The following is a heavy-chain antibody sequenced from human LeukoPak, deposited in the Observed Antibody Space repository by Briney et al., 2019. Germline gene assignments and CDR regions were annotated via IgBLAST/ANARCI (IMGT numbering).Heavy chain of an antibody. CDR2: IYYSGST. D-gene: IGHD2-2*01. J-gene: IGHJ3*02. CDR1: GGSISSYY. V-gene: IGHV4-59*12. Sequence: SETLSLTCTVSGGSISSYYWSWIRQPPGKGLEWIGYIYYSGSTNYNPSLKSRVTMSVDTSKNQFSLKLSSVTAADTAVYYCARDRRYCSSTSCYEGAFDIWGQGTMVTVSS. CDR3: ARDRRYCSSTSCYEGAFDI.